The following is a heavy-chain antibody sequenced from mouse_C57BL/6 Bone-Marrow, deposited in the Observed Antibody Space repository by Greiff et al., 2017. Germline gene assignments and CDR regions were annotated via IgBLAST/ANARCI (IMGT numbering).Heavy chain of an antibody. D-gene: IGHD1-1*01. CDR3: TRDSFPWFAY. Sequence: EVKLVESGEGLVKPGGSLKLSCAASGFTFSSYAMSWVRQTPEKRLEWVAYISSGGDYIYYADTVKGRFTISRDNARNTLYLQMSSLKSEDTAMYYCTRDSFPWFAYWGQGTRVTVSA. J-gene: IGHJ3*01. CDR1: GFTFSSYA. V-gene: IGHV5-9-1*02. CDR2: ISSGGDYI.